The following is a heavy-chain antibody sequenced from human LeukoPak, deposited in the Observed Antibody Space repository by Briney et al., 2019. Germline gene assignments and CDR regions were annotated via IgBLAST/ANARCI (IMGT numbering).Heavy chain of an antibody. CDR3: ARHWEQLRAADY. CDR1: GFTFSSYG. V-gene: IGHV3-7*01. CDR2: ISQDGSEK. J-gene: IGHJ4*02. Sequence: QPGGSLRLSCAASGFTFSSYGMHWVRQAPGKGLEWVANISQDGSEKYYVDSVKGRFTITRDNAKNSLYLQMSSLRAEDTAVYYCARHWEQLRAADYWGQGTLVTVSS. D-gene: IGHD1-26*01.